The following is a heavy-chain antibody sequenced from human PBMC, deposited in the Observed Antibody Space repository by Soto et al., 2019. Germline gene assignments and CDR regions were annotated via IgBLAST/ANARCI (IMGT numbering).Heavy chain of an antibody. Sequence: QVQLAQSGAEVRKPGSSVKVSCRASGGSFSDFAFSWVRQAPGQGLEWMGGIIPMFAATKYAQRFQGRVTNSAGASTWTVYVALSSLTSDDSAVYYCARGGIVAVPAALSSYDDYTNYRFDSWGQGTLVSVS. D-gene: IGHD2-15*01. CDR1: GGSFSDFA. V-gene: IGHV1-69*01. CDR3: ARGGIVAVPAALSSYDDYTNYRFDS. J-gene: IGHJ4*02. CDR2: IIPMFAAT.